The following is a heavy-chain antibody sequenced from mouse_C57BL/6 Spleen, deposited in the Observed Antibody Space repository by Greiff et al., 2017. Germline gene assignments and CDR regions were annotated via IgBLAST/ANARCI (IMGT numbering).Heavy chain of an antibody. CDR1: GYTFTSYW. D-gene: IGHD2-5*01. V-gene: IGHV1-55*01. J-gene: IGHJ2*01. Sequence: QVQLQQPGAELVKPGASVQMSCKASGYTFTSYWITWVKQRPGQGLEWIGDIYPGSGSTNYNEKFKSKATLTVDTSSSTAYMQLSSLTSEDSAVYYCARYYYSNPGYFDYWGQGTTRTVSS. CDR3: ARYYYSNPGYFDY. CDR2: IYPGSGST.